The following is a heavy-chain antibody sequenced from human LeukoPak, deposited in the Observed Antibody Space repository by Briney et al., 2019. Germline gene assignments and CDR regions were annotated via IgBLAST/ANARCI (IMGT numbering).Heavy chain of an antibody. CDR2: MRNKVDSYTT. J-gene: IGHJ5*02. Sequence: PGGSLRLSCAASGVTFSDHYMDWGRQAPGKGLGWVGGMRNKVDSYTTEYAASVKGRFSISRDDSKNSLYLQMNSLKIEDTAVYFCARGHSGTSDRLDPWGQGTLVTVSS. D-gene: IGHD1-26*01. CDR1: GVTFSDHY. CDR3: ARGHSGTSDRLDP. V-gene: IGHV3-72*01.